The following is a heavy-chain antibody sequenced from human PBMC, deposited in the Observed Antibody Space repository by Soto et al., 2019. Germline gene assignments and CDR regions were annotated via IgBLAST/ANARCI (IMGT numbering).Heavy chain of an antibody. J-gene: IGHJ4*02. Sequence: EIHLAESGGGLVQPGGSLSLTCVASRFIFSSYAMNWVRQAPGKGLEWIPCNSTTSASIYYADSVKRRFTISRDNAGNSLYLQMNSLRDEDTAVYYCVGVSTYFEYWGQGTLVTVSS. CDR3: VGVSTYFEY. CDR2: NSTTSASI. CDR1: RFIFSSYA. V-gene: IGHV3-48*02.